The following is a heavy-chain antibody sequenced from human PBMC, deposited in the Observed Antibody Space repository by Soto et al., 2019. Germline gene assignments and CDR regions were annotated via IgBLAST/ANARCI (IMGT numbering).Heavy chain of an antibody. CDR1: GGTFSSYA. CDR2: IIPIFGTA. D-gene: IGHD3-22*01. V-gene: IGHV1-69*13. J-gene: IGHJ5*02. Sequence: GASVKVSCKASGGTFSSYAISWVRQAPGQGLEWMGGIIPIFGTANYAQKFQGRVTITADESTSTAYMELSSLRSEDTAVYYCARDRAYYYDSSCYRAPFDPWGQGTLVTVSS. CDR3: ARDRAYYYDSSCYRAPFDP.